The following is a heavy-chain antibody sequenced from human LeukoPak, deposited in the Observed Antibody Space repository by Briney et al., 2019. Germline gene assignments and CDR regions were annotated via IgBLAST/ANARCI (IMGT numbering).Heavy chain of an antibody. J-gene: IGHJ5*02. Sequence: GGSLRLSCAASGFTFSSCGMHWVRQAPGKGLEWVSCISFDGSDATYADSVKGRFTISRDNAKNTLHLQMDSLTVEDTAVYYCAVSNWMDPWGQGTLVTVSS. CDR1: GFTFSSCG. CDR2: ISFDGSDA. V-gene: IGHV3-74*01. CDR3: AVSNWMDP.